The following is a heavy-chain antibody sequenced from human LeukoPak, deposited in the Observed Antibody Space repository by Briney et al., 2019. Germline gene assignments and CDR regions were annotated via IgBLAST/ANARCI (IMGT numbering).Heavy chain of an antibody. D-gene: IGHD2-21*02. Sequence: ASVKVSCKASGYTFTSYDINWVRQATGQGLEWMGWMNPNSGNTGYAQKFQGRVTMTRNTSISTAYMELSSLRSEDTAVYYCARALAYCGGDCYGPLDYWGQGTLVTVSS. CDR1: GYTFTSYD. CDR3: ARALAYCGGDCYGPLDY. J-gene: IGHJ4*02. V-gene: IGHV1-8*01. CDR2: MNPNSGNT.